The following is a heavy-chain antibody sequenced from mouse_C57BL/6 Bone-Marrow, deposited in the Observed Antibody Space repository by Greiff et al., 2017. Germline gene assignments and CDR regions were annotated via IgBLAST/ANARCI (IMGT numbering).Heavy chain of an antibody. Sequence: QVQLKQSGAELARPGASVKLSCKASGYTFTSYGISWVKQRTGQGLEWIGEIYPRSGNTYYNEKFKGKATLTADKSSSTAYMELRSLTSEDSAVYFCARGAGEVDYWGQGTTLTVSS. V-gene: IGHV1-81*01. J-gene: IGHJ2*01. CDR3: ARGAGEVDY. CDR1: GYTFTSYG. CDR2: IYPRSGNT.